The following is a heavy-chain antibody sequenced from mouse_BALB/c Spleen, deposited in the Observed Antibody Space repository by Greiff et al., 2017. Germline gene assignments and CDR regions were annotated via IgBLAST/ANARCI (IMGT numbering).Heavy chain of an antibody. Sequence: EVQLMESGGGLVKPGGSLKLSCAASGFTFSSYAMSWVRQTPEKRLEWVATISSGGSYTYYPDSVKGRFTISRDNAKNTLYLQMSSLKSEDTAMYYCARHYYGSSYWYFDVWGAGTTVTVSS. CDR3: ARHYYGSSYWYFDV. D-gene: IGHD1-1*01. V-gene: IGHV5-6*01. CDR1: GFTFSSYA. CDR2: ISSGGSYT. J-gene: IGHJ1*01.